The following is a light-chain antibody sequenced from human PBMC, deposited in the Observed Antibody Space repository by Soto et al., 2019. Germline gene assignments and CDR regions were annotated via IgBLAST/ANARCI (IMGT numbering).Light chain of an antibody. CDR1: SSDVGGYNY. CDR3: SSYTSSITRV. Sequence: QSALTQPASVSGSPGQSITISCTGTSSDVGGYNYVSWYQQHPGKAPKLMIYEVSNRPSGVSNRFSGSKSGNTASLTISGLQAKDEADYYCSSYTSSITRVFGTGTKLTVL. CDR2: EVS. V-gene: IGLV2-14*01. J-gene: IGLJ1*01.